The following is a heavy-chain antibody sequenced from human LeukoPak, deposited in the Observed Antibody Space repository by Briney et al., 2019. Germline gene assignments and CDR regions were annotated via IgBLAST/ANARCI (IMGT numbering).Heavy chain of an antibody. CDR3: ARDRATVTIGYNWSDP. J-gene: IGHJ5*02. CDR2: IIPILGIA. Sequence: ASVKVSCKASGGTFSSYAISWVRQAPGQGLERMGRIIPILGIANYAQKFQGRVTITADKSTSTAYMELSSLRSEDTAVYYCARDRATVTIGYNWSDPWGQGTLVTVSS. CDR1: GGTFSSYA. V-gene: IGHV1-69*04. D-gene: IGHD4-11*01.